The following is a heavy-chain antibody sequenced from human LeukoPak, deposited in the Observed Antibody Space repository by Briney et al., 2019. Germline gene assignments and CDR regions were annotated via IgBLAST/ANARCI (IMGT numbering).Heavy chain of an antibody. V-gene: IGHV1-2*02. D-gene: IGHD3-10*01. CDR1: GGTFSSYA. CDR2: INPDSGGT. Sequence: GASVKVSCKASGGTFSSYAISWVRQAPGQGLEWMGWINPDSGGTIYAQNFQGRVTMTRDTSISTAYMELSSLRSDDTAVYYCARDLGDTYGSVGDFDYWGQGTLVTVSS. CDR3: ARDLGDTYGSVGDFDY. J-gene: IGHJ4*02.